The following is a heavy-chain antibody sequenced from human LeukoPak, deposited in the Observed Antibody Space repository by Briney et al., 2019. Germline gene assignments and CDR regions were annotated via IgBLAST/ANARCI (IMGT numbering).Heavy chain of an antibody. V-gene: IGHV1-69*05. Sequence: SVKVSCKASGGTFSSYAISWVRQAPGQGLEWMGGIIPLFGTANYAQKFQGRVTITTDESTSTAYMELSSLRSEDTAVYYCAVALGYCSSTSCYTDDYYYYMDVWGKGTTVSVSS. CDR1: GGTFSSYA. J-gene: IGHJ6*03. CDR3: AVALGYCSSTSCYTDDYYYYMDV. CDR2: IIPLFGTA. D-gene: IGHD2-2*02.